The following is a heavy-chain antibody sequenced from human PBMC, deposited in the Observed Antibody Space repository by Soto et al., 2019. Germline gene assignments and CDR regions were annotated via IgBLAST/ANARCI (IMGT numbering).Heavy chain of an antibody. CDR1: GGSFSGYY. CDR3: ARGKAGTTGNHYDY. Sequence: PSETLSLTCAVYGGSFSGYYWSWIRQPPGKGLEWIGGIYHSGSTNYHPSLKSRVTISVDTSKHQFSLKLSSETAADTSVYYCARGKAGTTGNHYDYWGQGTLVTVSS. D-gene: IGHD1-1*01. CDR2: IYHSGST. V-gene: IGHV4-34*01. J-gene: IGHJ4*02.